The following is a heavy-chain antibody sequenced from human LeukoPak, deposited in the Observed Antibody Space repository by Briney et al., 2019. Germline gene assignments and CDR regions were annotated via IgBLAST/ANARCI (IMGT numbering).Heavy chain of an antibody. Sequence: NSGGSLRLSCAASGFTFSSYSMNWVRQAPGKGLEWVSSISSSSYIYYADSVKGRFTISRDNAKNSLYLQMNSLRAEDTAVYYCARDRVAGTWYFDYWGQGTLVTVSS. V-gene: IGHV3-21*01. J-gene: IGHJ4*02. CDR2: ISSSSYI. CDR1: GFTFSSYS. CDR3: ARDRVAGTWYFDY. D-gene: IGHD6-19*01.